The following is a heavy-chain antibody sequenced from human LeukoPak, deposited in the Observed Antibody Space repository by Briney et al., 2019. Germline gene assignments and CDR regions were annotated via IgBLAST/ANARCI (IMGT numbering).Heavy chain of an antibody. CDR2: ISYSGST. CDR1: GGSISNYW. J-gene: IGHJ5*02. Sequence: SETLSLTCTVSGGSISNYWWSWIRQPPGKGLEWLGHISYSGSTIYNPSLNSRVTISLDTSKNQFSLNLNSVTAADTAVYYCARRVLMSSAGVPDTWLDPWGQGTLVTVSS. D-gene: IGHD6-19*01. CDR3: ARRVLMSSAGVPDTWLDP. V-gene: IGHV4-59*08.